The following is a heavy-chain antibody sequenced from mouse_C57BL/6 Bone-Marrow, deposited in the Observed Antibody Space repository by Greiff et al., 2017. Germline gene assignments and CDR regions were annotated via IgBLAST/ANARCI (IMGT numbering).Heavy chain of an antibody. D-gene: IGHD1-1*01. CDR3: ASLITPY. CDR2: ISYDGSN. Sequence: VQLKESGPGLVKPSQSLSLTCSVTGYSITSGYYWNWIRQFPGNKLEWMGYISYDGSNNYNPSLKNRISITRDTSKNQFFLKLNSVTTEDTATYYCASLITPYWGQGTTLTVSS. J-gene: IGHJ2*01. CDR1: GYSITSGYY. V-gene: IGHV3-6*01.